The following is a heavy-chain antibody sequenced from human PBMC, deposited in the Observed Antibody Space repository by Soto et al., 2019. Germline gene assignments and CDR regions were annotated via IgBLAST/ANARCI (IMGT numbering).Heavy chain of an antibody. V-gene: IGHV4-30-4*01. J-gene: IGHJ5*02. CDR1: GGSISSGDYY. CDR3: AREGAYYDSSGYHAARFDP. CDR2: IYYSGST. D-gene: IGHD3-22*01. Sequence: PSETLSLTCTVSGGSISSGDYYWSWIRQPPGKGLEWIGYIYYSGSTYYNPSLKSRVTISVDTSKNQFSLKLSSVTAADTAVYYCAREGAYYDSSGYHAARFDPWGQGTLVTVSS.